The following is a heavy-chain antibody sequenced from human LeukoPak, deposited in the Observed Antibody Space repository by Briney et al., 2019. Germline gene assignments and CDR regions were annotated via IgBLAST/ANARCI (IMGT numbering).Heavy chain of an antibody. J-gene: IGHJ2*01. CDR1: GGSISSYY. CDR3: AKRGGPSRYGYFVL. D-gene: IGHD3-16*01. Sequence: SETLSLTCTVSGGSISSYYWSWIRQPPGKGLEWIGYIYYSGSTNYNPSLKSRVTISVDTSKNQFSLKLSSVTAADTAVYYCAKRGGPSRYGYFVLWARVTLVLFSS. V-gene: IGHV4-59*08. CDR2: IYYSGST.